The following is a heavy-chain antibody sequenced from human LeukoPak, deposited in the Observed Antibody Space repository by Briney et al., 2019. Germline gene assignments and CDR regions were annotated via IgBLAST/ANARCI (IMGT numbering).Heavy chain of an antibody. V-gene: IGHV1-18*01. Sequence: ASVKVSCKASGYTFTSYGISWVRQAPGQRLEWMGWISAYNGNTNYAQKLQGRVTMTTDTSTSTAYMELRSLRSDDTAVYYCARVEREGYYYYYYYMDVWGKGTTVTVSS. CDR2: ISAYNGNT. J-gene: IGHJ6*03. CDR3: ARVEREGYYYYYYYMDV. CDR1: GYTFTSYG. D-gene: IGHD1-1*01.